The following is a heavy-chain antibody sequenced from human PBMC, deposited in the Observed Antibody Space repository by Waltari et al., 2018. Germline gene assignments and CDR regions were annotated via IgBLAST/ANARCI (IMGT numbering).Heavy chain of an antibody. CDR3: AREGAVAGTRPIDD. CDR2: IYHSGST. J-gene: IGHJ4*02. D-gene: IGHD6-19*01. V-gene: IGHV4-38-2*02. CDR1: GYSISSGYY. Sequence: QVQLQESGPGLVKPSETLSLTCAVSGYSISSGYYWGWLRQPPGKGLEWIGSIYHSGSTYYNPSLKSRVTISVDTSKNQFSLKLSSVTAADTAVYYCAREGAVAGTRPIDDWGQGTLVTVSS.